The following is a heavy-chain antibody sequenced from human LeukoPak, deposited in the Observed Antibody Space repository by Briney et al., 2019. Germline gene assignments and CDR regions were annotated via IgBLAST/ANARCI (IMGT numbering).Heavy chain of an antibody. CDR3: ARVTWFGELPRGLYYYYYMDV. CDR1: VYTFTSYD. D-gene: IGHD3-10*01. V-gene: IGHV1-8*01. CDR2: MNPNSGNT. Sequence: ASVKLSCKASVYTFTSYDINWVRQATGQGFEWMGFMNPNSGNTGYAQKFQSRVTMTRNTATSTAYTELSSLRSEDTAVYYGARVTWFGELPRGLYYYYYMDVWGKGTTVTVSS. J-gene: IGHJ6*03.